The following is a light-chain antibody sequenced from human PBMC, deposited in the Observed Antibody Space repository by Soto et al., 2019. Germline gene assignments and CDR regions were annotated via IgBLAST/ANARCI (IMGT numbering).Light chain of an antibody. Sequence: DIQMTQSPSSLSASVGDRVTITCRTSQSINDYLIWYQQKPGKTPKLLIYAASSLQSGVPSRFSGSGSGTDFTLTIRSLQPEDFATYYCQQSYSIPLTFGGGTKVDIK. CDR3: QQSYSIPLT. CDR1: QSINDY. V-gene: IGKV1-39*01. CDR2: AAS. J-gene: IGKJ4*01.